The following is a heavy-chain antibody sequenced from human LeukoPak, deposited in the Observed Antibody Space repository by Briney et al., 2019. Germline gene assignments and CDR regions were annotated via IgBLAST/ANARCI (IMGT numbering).Heavy chain of an antibody. V-gene: IGHV1-2*02. J-gene: IGHJ6*03. Sequence: GASVKVSCKASGYTFTGYYMHWVLQAPGQGLEWMGWINPNSGGTNYAQKFQGRVTMTRDTSISTAYMELSRLRSDDTAVYYCARDKEYYDSSGYQYYYYMDVWGKGTAVTVSS. CDR1: GYTFTGYY. CDR2: INPNSGGT. D-gene: IGHD3-22*01. CDR3: ARDKEYYDSSGYQYYYYMDV.